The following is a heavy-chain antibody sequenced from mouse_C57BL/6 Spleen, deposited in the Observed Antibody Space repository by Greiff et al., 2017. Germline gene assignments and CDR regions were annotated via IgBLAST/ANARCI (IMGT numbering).Heavy chain of an antibody. D-gene: IGHD2-12*01. J-gene: IGHJ4*01. CDR1: GYAFSSYW. CDR3: ARSRRPAMDY. V-gene: IGHV1-80*01. Sequence: QVQLKESGAELVKPGASVKISCKASGYAFSSYWMHWVKQRPGKGLEWIGQIYPGDGDTNYNGKFKGKATLTADKSSSTAYMQRSSLTSEDSAVYVCARSRRPAMDYWGQGTSVTVSS. CDR2: IYPGDGDT.